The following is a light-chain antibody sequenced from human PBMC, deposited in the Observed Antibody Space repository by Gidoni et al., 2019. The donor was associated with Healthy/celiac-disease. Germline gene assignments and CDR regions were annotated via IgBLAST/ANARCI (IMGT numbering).Light chain of an antibody. CDR2: DAS. CDR1: QSISSW. V-gene: IGKV1-5*01. Sequence: IQMTPSPSTLSASVVDIVTITCRASQSISSWLAWYQQKPGKAPKLLIYDASSLESGVPSRFSGSGSGTEFTLTISSLQPDDFATYYCQQYNSYPWTFGQGTKVEIK. J-gene: IGKJ1*01. CDR3: QQYNSYPWT.